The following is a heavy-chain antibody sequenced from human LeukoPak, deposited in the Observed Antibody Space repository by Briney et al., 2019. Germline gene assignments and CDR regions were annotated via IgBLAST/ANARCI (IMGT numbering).Heavy chain of an antibody. CDR3: ARGHSH. J-gene: IGHJ1*01. Sequence: KPSETLSLTCAVYGGSFSGYYWSWIRQPPGKGLEWIGEINHSGSTNYNPSLKSRVTISVDTSKNQFSLKLSSVTAADTAVYYCARGHSHWGQGTLVTVS. D-gene: IGHD2-15*01. CDR1: GGSFSGYY. CDR2: INHSGST. V-gene: IGHV4-34*01.